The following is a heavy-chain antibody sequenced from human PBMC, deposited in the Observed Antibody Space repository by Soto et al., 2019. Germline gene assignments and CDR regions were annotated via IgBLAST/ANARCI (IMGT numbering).Heavy chain of an antibody. CDR3: AKLWRSYDSSGYFSFGRDY. V-gene: IGHV3-30*18. D-gene: IGHD3-22*01. CDR1: GFTFSSYG. Sequence: QVQLVESGGGVVQPGRSLRLSCAASGFTFSSYGMHWVRQAPGKGLEWVAVISYDGSNKYYADSVKGRFTISRDNSKNTLYLQMNSLRAEDTAVYYCAKLWRSYDSSGYFSFGRDYWGQGTLVTVSS. J-gene: IGHJ4*02. CDR2: ISYDGSNK.